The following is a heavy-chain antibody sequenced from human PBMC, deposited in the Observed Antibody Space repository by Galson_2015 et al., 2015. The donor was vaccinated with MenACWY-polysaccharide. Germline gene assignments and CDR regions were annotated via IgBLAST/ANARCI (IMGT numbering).Heavy chain of an antibody. Sequence: SVKVSCKASGGTRSRYGISWVRQAPGRGLEWIGGIITISDQVNHAQRFHDRVAITADESTSTAYMELRDLGSDDTAVYYCALGTRLEPIVGTDQRSYFDYMHVWGNGSTVIVSS. J-gene: IGHJ6*03. CDR1: GGTRSRYG. V-gene: IGHV1-69*13. CDR2: IITISDQV. D-gene: IGHD1-26*01. CDR3: ALGTRLEPIVGTDQRSYFDYMHV.